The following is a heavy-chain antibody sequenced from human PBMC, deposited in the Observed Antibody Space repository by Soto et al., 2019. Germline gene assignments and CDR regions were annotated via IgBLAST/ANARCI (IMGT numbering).Heavy chain of an antibody. CDR2: IYPGDSDT. J-gene: IGHJ1*01. Sequence: GESLKISCKGSGYSFGNYWIAWVRQMPGKGLEWMGIIYPGDSDTKYSPSFQGQVTISVDKSINTAYLQWSSPKASDTAMYYCARHIYDYLDRWGQGNQVRVSS. V-gene: IGHV5-51*01. CDR3: ARHIYDYLDR. D-gene: IGHD3-16*01. CDR1: GYSFGNYW.